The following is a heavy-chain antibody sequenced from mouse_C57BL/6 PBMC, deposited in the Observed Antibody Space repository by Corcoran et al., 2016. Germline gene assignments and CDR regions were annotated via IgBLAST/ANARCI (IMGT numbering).Heavy chain of an antibody. CDR3: AREYGSTRYFDV. J-gene: IGHJ1*03. D-gene: IGHD1-1*01. CDR2: INPNNGGT. CDR1: GYTFTDYY. Sequence: EVQLQQSGPELVKPGASVKISCTASGYTFTDYYMNWVKQSHGKSLEWIGDINPNNGGTSYNQKFKGKATLTVDKSSSTAYMELRSLTSEDSAVYYCAREYGSTRYFDVWGTGTTVTVSS. V-gene: IGHV1-26*01.